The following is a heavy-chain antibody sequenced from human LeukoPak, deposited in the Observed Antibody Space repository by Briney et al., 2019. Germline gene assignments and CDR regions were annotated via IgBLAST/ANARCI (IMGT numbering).Heavy chain of an antibody. D-gene: IGHD6-6*01. CDR2: ISGSGGST. J-gene: IGHJ6*02. Sequence: SGGSLRLSCAASGFTFSSYAMSWVRQAPGKGLEWVSAISGSGGSTYYADSVKGRFTISRDNSKNTLYLQMNSLRAEDTAVYYCAKDSSSHPRGYYYYGMDVWGRGTTVTVSS. CDR1: GFTFSSYA. CDR3: AKDSSSHPRGYYYYGMDV. V-gene: IGHV3-23*01.